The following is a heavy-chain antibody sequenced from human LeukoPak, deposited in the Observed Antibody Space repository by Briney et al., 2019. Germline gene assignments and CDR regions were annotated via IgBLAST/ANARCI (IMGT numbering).Heavy chain of an antibody. V-gene: IGHV1-18*01. Sequence: ASVKVSCKASGYTFTSHGISWVRQAPGQGLEWMGWISAYNGNTNYAQKLQGRVTMTTDTPTSTAYTELRSLRSDDTAVYYCARYYDFWSGYYTGWFDPWGQGTLVTVSS. D-gene: IGHD3-3*01. CDR3: ARYYDFWSGYYTGWFDP. J-gene: IGHJ5*02. CDR2: ISAYNGNT. CDR1: GYTFTSHG.